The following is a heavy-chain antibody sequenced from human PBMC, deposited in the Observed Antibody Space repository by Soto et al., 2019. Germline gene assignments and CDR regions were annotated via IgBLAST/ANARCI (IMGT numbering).Heavy chain of an antibody. D-gene: IGHD4-17*01. V-gene: IGHV3-73*01. J-gene: IGHJ4*02. CDR1: GFTFSGSA. CDR2: IRSKANSYAT. Sequence: EVQLVESGGGLVQPGGSLKLSCAASGFTFSGSAMHWVRQASGKGLEWVGRIRSKANSYATAYAASVKGRFTISRDDSKNTAYLQMNSLNTEDTAVYYCTTDYGGNSYWGQGTLVTVSS. CDR3: TTDYGGNSY.